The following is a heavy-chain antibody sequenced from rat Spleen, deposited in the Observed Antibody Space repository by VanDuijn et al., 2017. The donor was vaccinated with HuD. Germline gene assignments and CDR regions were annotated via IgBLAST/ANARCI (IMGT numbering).Heavy chain of an antibody. D-gene: IGHD1-12*02. Sequence: EVQLVESGGGLVQPGRSLKLSCAASGFTFSDYNMAWVRQAPKKGLEWVATISYDGSSTYYRDSEKGRFTISRDNAKSTLYLQMDSLRSEDTATYYCARHRGMMVVITPFDYWGQGVMVTVSS. V-gene: IGHV5-7*01. CDR2: ISYDGSST. CDR3: ARHRGMMVVITPFDY. J-gene: IGHJ2*01. CDR1: GFTFSDYN.